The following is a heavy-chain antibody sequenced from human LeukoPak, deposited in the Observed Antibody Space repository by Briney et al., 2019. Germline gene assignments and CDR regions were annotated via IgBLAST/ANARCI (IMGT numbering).Heavy chain of an antibody. D-gene: IGHD3-10*01. CDR3: AGIYGSGSYSDY. Sequence: SETLSLTCAVYGGSFSGYYWSWIRQPPGKGLEWIGEINHSGSTNYNPSLKSRVTISVDTSKHQFSLKLSSVTAADTAVYYCAGIYGSGSYSDYWGQGTLVTISS. J-gene: IGHJ4*02. CDR1: GGSFSGYY. CDR2: INHSGST. V-gene: IGHV4-34*01.